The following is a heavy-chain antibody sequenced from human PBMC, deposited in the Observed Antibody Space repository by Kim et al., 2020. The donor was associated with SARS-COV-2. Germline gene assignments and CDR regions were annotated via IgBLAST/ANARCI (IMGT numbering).Heavy chain of an antibody. D-gene: IGHD3-10*01. CDR3: ARDLGSGNSNY. V-gene: IGHV4-34*01. Sequence: NYNPSLKSRVTISVDTSKNQFSRKLSSVTAADTAVYYCARDLGSGNSNYWGQGTLVTVSS. J-gene: IGHJ4*02.